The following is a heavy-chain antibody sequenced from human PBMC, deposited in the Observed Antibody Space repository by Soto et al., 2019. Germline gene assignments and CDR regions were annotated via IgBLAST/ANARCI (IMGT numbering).Heavy chain of an antibody. CDR3: ARENYDILTGYPAAFDY. CDR2: IYYSGTT. J-gene: IGHJ4*02. D-gene: IGHD3-9*01. V-gene: IGHV4-30-4*01. CDR1: GGSISSGDYY. Sequence: QVQLQESGPGLVKPSQTLSVTCTVSGGSISSGDYYWSWIRQPPGKGLEYIGYIYYSGTTYYNPSLRSRLTMSGDTSKNQFSLKLSSVTAADTAVYYCARENYDILTGYPAAFDYWGQGTLVTVSS.